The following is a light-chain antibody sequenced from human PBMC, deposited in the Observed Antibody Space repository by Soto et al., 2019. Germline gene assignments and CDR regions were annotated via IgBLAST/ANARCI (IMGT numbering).Light chain of an antibody. Sequence: IVMTQSPATLSVSPGERATLSCRASQSVSSNLAWYQQTPGQAPRLLIYGASTRPTGIPARFSGSGSGTEFSLTISSLQSEDFAVYYCQQYNNWPRTFGQRTKVDIK. J-gene: IGKJ1*01. CDR3: QQYNNWPRT. V-gene: IGKV3-15*01. CDR1: QSVSSN. CDR2: GAS.